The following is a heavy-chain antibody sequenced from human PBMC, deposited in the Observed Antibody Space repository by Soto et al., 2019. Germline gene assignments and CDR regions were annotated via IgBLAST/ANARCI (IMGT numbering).Heavy chain of an antibody. Sequence: GGSLRLSCAASGFTVSSNYMSWVRQAPGKGLEWVSVIYSGGSTYYADTVKGRFTISRDNSKNPLYLQMNSLRAEDTAVYYCAREPDGYYYYYMDVWGKGTTVTVSS. J-gene: IGHJ6*03. CDR1: GFTVSSNY. V-gene: IGHV3-66*01. CDR3: AREPDGYYYYYMDV. CDR2: IYSGGST.